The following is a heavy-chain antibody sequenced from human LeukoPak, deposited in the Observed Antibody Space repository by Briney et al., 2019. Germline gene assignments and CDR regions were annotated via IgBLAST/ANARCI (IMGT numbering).Heavy chain of an antibody. J-gene: IGHJ4*02. V-gene: IGHV1-8*01. Sequence: ASVKVSCKASGYTFTSYDINWVRQATGQGLEWMGWMNPNSGNTGYAQKFQGRVTMTRNTSISTAYMELSSLRSEDTAVYYCASAYSSSWYVALDYWGQGTLVTVSS. D-gene: IGHD6-13*01. CDR2: MNPNSGNT. CDR3: ASAYSSSWYVALDY. CDR1: GYTFTSYD.